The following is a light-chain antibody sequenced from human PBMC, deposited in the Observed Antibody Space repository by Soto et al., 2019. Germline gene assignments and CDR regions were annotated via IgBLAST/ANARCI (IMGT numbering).Light chain of an antibody. J-gene: IGKJ2*01. V-gene: IGKV3-20*01. CDR1: QSVDNNY. Sequence: EIVLTQSPGTLSLSPGESATLSCRASQSVDNNYVAWYQQKPGQAPTLLIHGASYRAAGIPDRFSGSGSGTDFTLTISRLEPEDFAVFHCQQYGNSPYTCGQGTKLEI. CDR3: QQYGNSPYT. CDR2: GAS.